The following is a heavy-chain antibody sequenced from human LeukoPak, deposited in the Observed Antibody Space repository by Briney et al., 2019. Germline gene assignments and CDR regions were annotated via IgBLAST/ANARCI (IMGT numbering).Heavy chain of an antibody. CDR2: IKGDGSDK. Sequence: GGSLRLSCAASGFTFGTYWMSWVRQAPGKGLGWVANIKGDGSDKSYLASVRGRFTISRDNAKNSLSLQMNSLTAEDTALYYCARGDYSAWGQGILVTVSS. CDR1: GFTFGTYW. V-gene: IGHV3-7*01. D-gene: IGHD2-21*01. CDR3: ARGDYSA. J-gene: IGHJ4*02.